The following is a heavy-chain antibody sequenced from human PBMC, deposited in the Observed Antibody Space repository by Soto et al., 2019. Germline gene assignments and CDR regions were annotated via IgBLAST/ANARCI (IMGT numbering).Heavy chain of an antibody. Sequence: QVQLQESGPGLVQPSGTLSLTCAVSGGSITGSNWWNWVRQPPGKGLEWIGEIFHSGTTNYNPSLKNRVTVSIDKSKDHVSLNLYAVTAADTAVYYCVRDTPFPSVEDTKSGYFDLWGRGTLVTVSS. CDR1: GGSITGSNW. CDR2: IFHSGTT. J-gene: IGHJ2*01. D-gene: IGHD1-26*01. V-gene: IGHV4-4*02. CDR3: VRDTPFPSVEDTKSGYFDL.